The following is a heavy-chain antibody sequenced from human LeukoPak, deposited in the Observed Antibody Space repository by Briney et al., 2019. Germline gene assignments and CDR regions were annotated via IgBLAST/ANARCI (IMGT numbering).Heavy chain of an antibody. V-gene: IGHV4-30-4*08. CDR2: IYYSGST. J-gene: IGHJ3*02. Sequence: SQTLSLTCTVSGGSISSGDYYWSWIRQPPGKGLEWIGYIYYSGSTYYNPSLKSRVTLSVDTSKNQFSLKLSSVTAADTAVYYCASSTPSRAFDIWGQGTMVTVSS. CDR3: ASSTPSRAFDI. D-gene: IGHD2-2*01. CDR1: GGSISSGDYY.